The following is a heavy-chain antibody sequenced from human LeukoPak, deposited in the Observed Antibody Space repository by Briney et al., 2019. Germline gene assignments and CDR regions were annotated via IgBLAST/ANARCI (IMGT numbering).Heavy chain of an antibody. D-gene: IGHD2-2*02. J-gene: IGHJ4*02. V-gene: IGHV5-51*01. Sequence: GGSLRLSCAASGFTFSNYAMSWVRQMPGKGLEWMGIIFPGDSETIYSPSFQGLVTISADKSINTAYLQWSSLKASDTAMYFCARREKYCSSTSCYTTFDSWGQGTLVTVSS. CDR2: IFPGDSET. CDR3: ARREKYCSSTSCYTTFDS. CDR1: GFTFSNYA.